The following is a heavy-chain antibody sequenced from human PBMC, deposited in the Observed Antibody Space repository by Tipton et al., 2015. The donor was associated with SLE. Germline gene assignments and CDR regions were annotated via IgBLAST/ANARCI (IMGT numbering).Heavy chain of an antibody. CDR1: GGSISSHY. CDR3: ARGPPASIAVAGTGHFDY. Sequence: TLSLTCTVSGGSISSHYWSWIRQPPGKGLDWIGYIYYSGNTNYNPSLKNRVTISVDTSKNQFSLKLSSVTAADTAVYYCARGPPASIAVAGTGHFDYWGQGTLVTVSS. J-gene: IGHJ4*02. CDR2: IYYSGNT. V-gene: IGHV4-59*11. D-gene: IGHD6-19*01.